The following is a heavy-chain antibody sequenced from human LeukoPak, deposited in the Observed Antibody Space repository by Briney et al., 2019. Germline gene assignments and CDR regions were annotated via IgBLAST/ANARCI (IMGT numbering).Heavy chain of an antibody. D-gene: IGHD3-16*01. CDR3: ARESHRLYDYVWGSYESKHY. Sequence: SVKVSCKASGGTFSSYAISWVRQAPGQGLEWMGGIIPIFGTANYAQKFQGRVTMTTDTSTSTAYMELRSLRSDDTAVYYCARESHRLYDYVWGSYESKHYWGQGTLVTVSS. CDR1: GGTFSSYA. J-gene: IGHJ4*02. V-gene: IGHV1-69*05. CDR2: IIPIFGTA.